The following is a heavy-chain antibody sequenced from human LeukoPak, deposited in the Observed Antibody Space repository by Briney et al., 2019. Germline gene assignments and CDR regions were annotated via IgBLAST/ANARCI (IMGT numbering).Heavy chain of an antibody. D-gene: IGHD7-27*01. V-gene: IGHV4-39*01. CDR1: GGSISSSSYY. CDR3: ARHELGIGTIDY. CDR2: IYYSGST. Sequence: PSETLSLTCTVSGGSISSSSYYWGWIRQPPGKGLEWIGSIYYSGSTYYNPSLKSRVTISVDTSKNQFSLKLSSVTAADTAVYYCARHELGIGTIDYWGQGTLVTVSS. J-gene: IGHJ4*02.